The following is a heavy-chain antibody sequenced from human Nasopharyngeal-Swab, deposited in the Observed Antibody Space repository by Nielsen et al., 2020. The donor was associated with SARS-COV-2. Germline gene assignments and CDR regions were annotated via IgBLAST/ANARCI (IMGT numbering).Heavy chain of an antibody. J-gene: IGHJ6*03. V-gene: IGHV3-15*01. CDR1: GFSFSTAW. D-gene: IGHD2-2*01. CDR2: IKSKTDGWTS. CDR3: TGRDCSGTRCYAYTPSNAGVYRYYYMDV. Sequence: GESLKISCAASGFSFSTAWMSWVSLAPGKGLEWVGRIKSKTDGWTSDYGVPVKGRFTIRRDDSKNTLFLEMDSLRTEDTSVYYCTGRDCSGTRCYAYTPSNAGVYRYYYMDVWGKGTTVTVSS.